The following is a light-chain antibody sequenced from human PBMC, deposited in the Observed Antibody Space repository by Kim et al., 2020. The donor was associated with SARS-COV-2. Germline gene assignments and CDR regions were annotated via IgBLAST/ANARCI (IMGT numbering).Light chain of an antibody. CDR3: SAWDDSLSAWV. Sequence: QAGLTQPPSVSPCFLQTATLTCTGNTNNVGNRGAAWLQQHQGHPPKLLSYSNSDRPSGISERLSASRSGNTASLTITGLQPEDEADYYCSAWDDSLSAWVFGGGTQLTVL. CDR2: SNS. J-gene: IGLJ3*02. V-gene: IGLV10-54*01. CDR1: TNNVGNRG.